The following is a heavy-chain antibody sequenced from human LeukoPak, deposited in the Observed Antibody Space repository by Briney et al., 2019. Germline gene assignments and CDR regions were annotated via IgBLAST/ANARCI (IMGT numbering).Heavy chain of an antibody. D-gene: IGHD4-17*01. Sequence: AGESLKISCKGSGYSFTSYWIGWVRQMPGKGLEWMGIIYAGDSDTRYSPSFQGQVTITADKSITTAYLQWSSLKPSDTAMYYCARTPPAELYGDYRLGLDYWGQGTLVTVSS. CDR2: IYAGDSDT. J-gene: IGHJ4*02. CDR3: ARTPPAELYGDYRLGLDY. V-gene: IGHV5-51*01. CDR1: GYSFTSYW.